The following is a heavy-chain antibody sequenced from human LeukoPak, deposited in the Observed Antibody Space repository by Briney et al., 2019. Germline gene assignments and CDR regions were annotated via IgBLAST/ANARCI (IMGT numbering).Heavy chain of an antibody. J-gene: IGHJ4*02. CDR1: GFTFSSYS. D-gene: IGHD5-18*01. V-gene: IGHV3-21*01. CDR3: ARADWDTAMIDY. CDR2: ISSSSSYI. Sequence: GGSLRLSCAASGFTFSSYSMNWVRQAPGKGLEWVSSISSSSSYIYYADSVKGLFTISRDNAKNSLYLQMNSLRAEDTAVYYCARADWDTAMIDYWGQGTLVTVSS.